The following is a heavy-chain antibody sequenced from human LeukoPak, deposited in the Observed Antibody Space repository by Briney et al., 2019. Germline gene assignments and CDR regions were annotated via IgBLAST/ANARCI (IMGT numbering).Heavy chain of an antibody. Sequence: PSETLSLSCIVSGGSIGSYYWSWIRQPPGKGLEWIGHIYYSGSTDYNPSLRSRVTISVDTSKNQFSLRLSSVTAADTAVYYCARDRSDGSGYYGYYFDYWGQGTLVSVSS. CDR1: GGSIGSYY. V-gene: IGHV4-59*01. CDR2: IYYSGST. CDR3: ARDRSDGSGYYGYYFDY. D-gene: IGHD3-22*01. J-gene: IGHJ4*02.